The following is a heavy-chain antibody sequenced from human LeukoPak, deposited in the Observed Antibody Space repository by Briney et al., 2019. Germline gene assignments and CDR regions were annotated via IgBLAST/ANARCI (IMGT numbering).Heavy chain of an antibody. CDR3: ARQQSAGAFDY. Sequence: SETLSLTCTVSGGSISSSSYYWGWIRQPPGKGLEWIGSIYYSGSTYYNPSLKSQVTISVDTSKNQFSLKLSSVTAADTAVYYCARQQSAGAFDYWGRGTLVTVSS. D-gene: IGHD3-10*01. J-gene: IGHJ4*02. CDR1: GGSISSSSYY. V-gene: IGHV4-39*01. CDR2: IYYSGST.